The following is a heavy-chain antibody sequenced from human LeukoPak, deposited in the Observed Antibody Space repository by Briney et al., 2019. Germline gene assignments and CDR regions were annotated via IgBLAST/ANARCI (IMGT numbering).Heavy chain of an antibody. J-gene: IGHJ4*02. Sequence: GGSLRLSCAASGFTFSTYAMHWVRQAPGKGLEYVSAISSNGGSTYYANSVKGRFTISRDNSKNTLYLQMGSLRAEDMAVYYCARVADYWGQGTLVTVSS. V-gene: IGHV3-64*01. CDR3: ARVADY. CDR1: GFTFSTYA. CDR2: ISSNGGST.